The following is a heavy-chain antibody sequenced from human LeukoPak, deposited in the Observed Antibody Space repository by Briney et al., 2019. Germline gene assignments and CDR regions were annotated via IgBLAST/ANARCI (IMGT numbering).Heavy chain of an antibody. CDR1: GYTFTSYY. CDR2: INPSGGST. D-gene: IGHD6-6*01. V-gene: IGHV1-46*01. Sequence: GASVKVSCKASGYTFTSYYMHWVRQAPGQGLEWMGIINPSGGSTSYAQEFQGRVTMTRDTSTSTVYMELSSLRSEDTAVYYCARGPRTLFYSSSSFYYYDYWGQGTLVTVSS. J-gene: IGHJ4*02. CDR3: ARGPRTLFYSSSSFYYYDY.